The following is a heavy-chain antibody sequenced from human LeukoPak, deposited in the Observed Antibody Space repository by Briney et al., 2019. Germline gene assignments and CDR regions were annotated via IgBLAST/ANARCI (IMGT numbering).Heavy chain of an antibody. V-gene: IGHV4-4*07. CDR2: VYYTGTS. J-gene: IGHJ4*02. Sequence: SETLSLTCTGSGGSRDTYECCSHTKPTGHWLDRLGSVYYTGTSNCNSPLYDPSLIRRVTMSVAAAKNLFSLRLTSVTTADPAIYSCARARDHGYSYGLVLDSWGQGSLVTVSS. CDR3: ARARDHGYSYGLVLDS. CDR1: GGSRDTYE. D-gene: IGHD5-18*01.